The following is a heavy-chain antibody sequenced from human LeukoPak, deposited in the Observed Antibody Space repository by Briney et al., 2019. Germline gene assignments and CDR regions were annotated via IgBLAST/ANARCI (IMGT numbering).Heavy chain of an antibody. D-gene: IGHD5-24*01. CDR3: AREMANGKLIDY. CDR1: GFTFSSYG. J-gene: IGHJ4*02. Sequence: GGSLRLSCAASGFTFSSYGMHWVRQAPGKGLEGVAVISYDGSNKYYADSVKGRFTISRDNSKNTLYLQMNSLRAEDTAVYSCAREMANGKLIDYWGQGTMVTVSS. V-gene: IGHV3-30*03. CDR2: ISYDGSNK.